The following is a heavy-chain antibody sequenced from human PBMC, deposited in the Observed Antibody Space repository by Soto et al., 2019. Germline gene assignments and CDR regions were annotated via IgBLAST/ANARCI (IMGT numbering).Heavy chain of an antibody. D-gene: IGHD1-7*01. CDR3: ARGDNWNYWSYYDS. CDR2: INPNNGGT. CDR1: GYTFTGYY. V-gene: IGHV1-2*02. J-gene: IGHJ4*02. Sequence: GASVKVSCKASGYTFTGYYLHWVRQAPGQGLEWMGWINPNNGGTNSAQKFQGRVTMTRGTSITTAYMELSRLRPDDTAVYYCARGDNWNYWSYYDSWGQGTLVTVSS.